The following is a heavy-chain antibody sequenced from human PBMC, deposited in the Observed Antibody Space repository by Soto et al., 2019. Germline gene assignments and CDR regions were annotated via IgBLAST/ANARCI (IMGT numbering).Heavy chain of an antibody. CDR2: IYSGGST. J-gene: IGHJ6*02. CDR1: GFTVSSNY. D-gene: IGHD3-10*01. Sequence: GGSLRLSCAASGFTVSSNYMSWVRQAPGKGLEWVSVIYSGGSTYYADSVKGRFTISRDNSKNTLYLQMNSLRAEDTAVYYCARVRITMVRGVMLPYYGMDVWGQGSRVTVSS. CDR3: ARVRITMVRGVMLPYYGMDV. V-gene: IGHV3-66*01.